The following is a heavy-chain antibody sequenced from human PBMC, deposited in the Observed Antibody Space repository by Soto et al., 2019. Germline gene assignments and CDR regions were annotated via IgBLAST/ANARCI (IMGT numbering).Heavy chain of an antibody. CDR1: GFTFSSYG. J-gene: IGHJ6*02. Sequence: GGALRLSCAASGFTFSSYGMHWVRQAPGKGLEWVAVISYDGSNKYFADSVKGRFTISRDNSKNTLYLQMNSLRAEDTAVYYCAKDLGYSSGWYSYYYYYGMDVWGQGTTVTVSS. D-gene: IGHD6-19*01. CDR2: ISYDGSNK. CDR3: AKDLGYSSGWYSYYYYYGMDV. V-gene: IGHV3-30*18.